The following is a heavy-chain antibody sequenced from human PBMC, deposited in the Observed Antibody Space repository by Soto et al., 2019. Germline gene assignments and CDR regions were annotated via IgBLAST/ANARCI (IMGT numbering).Heavy chain of an antibody. V-gene: IGHV3-9*01. CDR3: VTVSISMIVMVMDY. Sequence: SRKLSCLSSVFNFDESSIEWVRQVAVKGLEWVSGITLNICHILYASSVKGRFTISTDNAEKSLYLELNSLRPEDTALYYCVTVSISMIVMVMDYWGQRTPVTVSS. CDR2: ITLNICHI. J-gene: IGHJ4*02. D-gene: IGHD3-22*01. CDR1: VFNFDESS.